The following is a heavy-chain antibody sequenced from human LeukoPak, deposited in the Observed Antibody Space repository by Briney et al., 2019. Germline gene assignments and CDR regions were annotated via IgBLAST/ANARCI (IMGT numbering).Heavy chain of an antibody. CDR3: ARGGGGSYYHLLDY. CDR2: ITTSSSTV. V-gene: IGHV3-48*04. D-gene: IGHD1-26*01. J-gene: IGHJ4*02. Sequence: GGSLRLSCAASGFIFSDYTMNWVRQGPGKGLEWLSYITTSSSTVYYADSVKGRFTISRDNAKNSLYLQMNSLRADDTAVYYCARGGGGSYYHLLDYWGQGTLVTVSS. CDR1: GFIFSDYT.